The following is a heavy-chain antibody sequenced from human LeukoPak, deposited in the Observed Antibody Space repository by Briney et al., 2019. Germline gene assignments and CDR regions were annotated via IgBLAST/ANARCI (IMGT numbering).Heavy chain of an antibody. CDR3: ARQAPYCNYGSSYPYWFDP. D-gene: IGHD2-15*01. CDR2: IYYTGST. J-gene: IGHJ5*02. CDR1: VGSITSSCYL. Sequence: PSETLSLTCTVSVGSITSSCYLWGLIRQPPGKGLESIGSIYYTGSTYYNPSLKSRVTISVDTSKNQFSLKLSSVTAADTAVYYFARQAPYCNYGSSYPYWFDPWGQGTLVTVSS. V-gene: IGHV4-39*01.